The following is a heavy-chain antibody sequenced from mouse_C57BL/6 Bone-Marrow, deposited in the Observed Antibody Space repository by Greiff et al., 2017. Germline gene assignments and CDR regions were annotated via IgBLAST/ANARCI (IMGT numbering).Heavy chain of an antibody. Sequence: QVQLQQPGAELVKPGASVKLSCKASGYTFTSYWMQWVKQRPGQGLEWIGEIDPSDSYTNYNQKFKGKATLTVDTSSSTAYMQLSSLTSEDSAVYYCARGACFAYWGQGTLVTVSA. J-gene: IGHJ3*01. V-gene: IGHV1-50*01. CDR1: GYTFTSYW. CDR3: ARGACFAY. CDR2: IDPSDSYT.